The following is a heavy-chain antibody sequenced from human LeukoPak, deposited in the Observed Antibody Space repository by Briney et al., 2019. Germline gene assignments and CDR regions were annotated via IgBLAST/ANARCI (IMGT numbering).Heavy chain of an antibody. CDR3: ARLRAAAGPYYFDY. CDR1: GGSISSYY. D-gene: IGHD6-13*01. J-gene: IGHJ4*02. Sequence: KASETLSLTCTVSGGSISSYYWSWIRQPAGKGLEWIGRIYTSGTTNYNPSLKSRVTMSVDTSKNQFSLKLSSVTAADTAVYYCARLRAAAGPYYFDYWGQGTLATVSS. V-gene: IGHV4-4*07. CDR2: IYTSGTT.